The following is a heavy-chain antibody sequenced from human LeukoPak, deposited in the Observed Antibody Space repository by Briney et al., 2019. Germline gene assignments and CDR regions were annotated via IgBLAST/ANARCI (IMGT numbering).Heavy chain of an antibody. Sequence: GRSLRLSCAASGFTFSSYAMSWVRQAPGKGLEWVSAISGSGGSTYYADSVKGRFTISRDNSKNTLYLQMNSLRAEDTAVYYCAKGARWSNYDILTGHGLKQIFQHWGQGTVVTVSS. J-gene: IGHJ3*01. CDR2: ISGSGGST. D-gene: IGHD3-9*01. CDR1: GFTFSSYA. CDR3: AKGARWSNYDILTGHGLKQIFQH. V-gene: IGHV3-23*01.